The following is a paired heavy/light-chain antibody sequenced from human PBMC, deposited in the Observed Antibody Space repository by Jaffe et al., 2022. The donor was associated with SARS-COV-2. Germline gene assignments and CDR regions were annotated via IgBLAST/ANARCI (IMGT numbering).Light chain of an antibody. CDR1: QGISSW. Sequence: DIQMTQSPSSVSASVGDRVTITCRASQGISSWLAWYQQKPGKAPKLLIYAASSLQSGVPSRFSGSGSGTDFTLTISSLQPEDFATYYCQQANSFPLTFGQGTKVEIK. CDR3: QQANSFPLT. J-gene: IGKJ1*01. V-gene: IGKV1-12*01. CDR2: AAS.
Heavy chain of an antibody. CDR3: ARYPRDCTNGVCYTGYYYGMDV. CDR2: IYSGGST. V-gene: IGHV3-53*01. J-gene: IGHJ6*02. CDR1: GFTVSSNY. D-gene: IGHD2-8*01. Sequence: EVQLVESGGGLIQPGGSLRLSCAASGFTVSSNYMSWVRQAPGKGLEWVSVIYSGGSTYYADSVKGRFTISRDNSKNTLYLQMNSLRAEDTAVYYCARYPRDCTNGVCYTGYYYGMDVWGQGTTVTVSS.